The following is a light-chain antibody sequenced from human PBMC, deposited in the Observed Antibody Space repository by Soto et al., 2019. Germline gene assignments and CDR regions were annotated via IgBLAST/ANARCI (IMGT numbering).Light chain of an antibody. J-gene: IGKJ3*01. CDR1: QSISSNY. CDR2: GAS. CDR3: QQYSSSPPEFT. Sequence: EIVLTQSPGTLSLSPRERATLSCRASQSISSNYLAWYQQRPGQAPRLLIFGASYRATGIPDRFSGSGSGTDFTLTISRLEPEDFAVYYCQQYSSSPPEFTFGPGTRVESK. V-gene: IGKV3-20*01.